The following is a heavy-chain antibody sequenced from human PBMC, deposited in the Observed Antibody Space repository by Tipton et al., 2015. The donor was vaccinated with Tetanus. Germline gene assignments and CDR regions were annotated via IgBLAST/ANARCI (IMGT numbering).Heavy chain of an antibody. Sequence: SLRLSCAVSGFTVSNSHTSWVRQAPGKGLECVSMIYGDGATSYADSVKGRLIISRDNSKDTLYLQMNNLRAEDTAVYYCATRLRAGAYGSPLEYWGQGSLVTVSS. D-gene: IGHD4-17*01. J-gene: IGHJ4*02. V-gene: IGHV3-53*01. CDR2: IYGDGAT. CDR1: GFTVSNSH. CDR3: ATRLRAGAYGSPLEY.